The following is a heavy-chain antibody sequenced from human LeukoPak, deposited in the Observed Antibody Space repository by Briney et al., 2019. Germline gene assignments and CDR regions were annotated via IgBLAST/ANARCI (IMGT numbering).Heavy chain of an antibody. CDR1: GYTISASY. CDR3: ARTRAKLWFGELSGDDSFDI. J-gene: IGHJ3*02. V-gene: IGHV3-11*01. CDR2: ISSSGSTI. Sequence: GGSLRLSCAASGYTISASYMRWIRQAPGKGLEWVSYISSSGSTIYYADSVKGRFTISRDNAKNSLYLQMNSLRAEDTAVYYCARTRAKLWFGELSGDDSFDIWGQGTMVTVSS. D-gene: IGHD3-10*01.